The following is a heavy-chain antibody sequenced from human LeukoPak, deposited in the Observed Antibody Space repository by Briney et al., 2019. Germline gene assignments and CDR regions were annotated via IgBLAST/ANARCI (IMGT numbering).Heavy chain of an antibody. V-gene: IGHV3-66*01. CDR1: GFTVSSNY. J-gene: IGHJ6*03. D-gene: IGHD1-1*01. CDR3: ARDPYNGAYSEGYYYYYMDV. CDR2: IDSGDRT. Sequence: GGSLRLSCAASGFTVSSNYMNWVRQAPGKGLEWVSVIDSGDRTYYADSVKGRFTISRDNAKNSLYLQMNSLRVEDTAIYYCARDPYNGAYSEGYYYYYMDVWGKGTTVTVSS.